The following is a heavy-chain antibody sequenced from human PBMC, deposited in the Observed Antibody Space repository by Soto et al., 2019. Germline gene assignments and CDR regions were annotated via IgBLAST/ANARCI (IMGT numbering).Heavy chain of an antibody. CDR3: ARVGRGYYDSSEWFYY. J-gene: IGHJ4*02. Sequence: EVQLVESGGGLVKPGGSLRLSCAASGFTFSSYSMNWVRQAPGKGLEWVSSISSSSSYIYYADSVKGRFTISRDNAKNSLSLQMNSLRAEDTAVYYCARVGRGYYDSSEWFYYWGQGTLVTVSS. CDR2: ISSSSSYI. V-gene: IGHV3-21*01. D-gene: IGHD3-22*01. CDR1: GFTFSSYS.